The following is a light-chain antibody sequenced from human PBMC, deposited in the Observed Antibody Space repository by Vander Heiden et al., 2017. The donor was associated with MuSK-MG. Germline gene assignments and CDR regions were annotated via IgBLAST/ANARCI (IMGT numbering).Light chain of an antibody. CDR2: LAS. CDR3: QRSHSVPRT. CDR1: QSISFY. V-gene: IGKV1-39*01. J-gene: IGKJ1*01. Sequence: DIQLTQSPSSLSASVGDRVTITCRASQSISFYLNWYQQRPGKAPKFLIYLASSLRSGVPSSFSGSGSGSEFTLTISNLQPEDFATYYCQRSHSVPRTFGQGTKVEVK.